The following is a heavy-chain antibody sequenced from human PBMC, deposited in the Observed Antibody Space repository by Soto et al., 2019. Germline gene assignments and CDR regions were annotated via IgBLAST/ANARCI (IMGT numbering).Heavy chain of an antibody. Sequence: PSETLSLTCAVYGGSFSGYYWSWIRQPPGKGLEWIGEINHSGSTNYNPSLKSRVTISVDTSKNQFSLKLSSVTAADTAVYYCARGPIYYGSGSYYPVGYGMDVWGPATTVTVS. V-gene: IGHV4-34*01. J-gene: IGHJ6*02. D-gene: IGHD3-10*01. CDR1: GGSFSGYY. CDR2: INHSGST. CDR3: ARGPIYYGSGSYYPVGYGMDV.